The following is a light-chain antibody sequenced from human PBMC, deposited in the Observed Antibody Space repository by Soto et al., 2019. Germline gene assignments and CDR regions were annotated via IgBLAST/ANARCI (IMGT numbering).Light chain of an antibody. V-gene: IGLV1-40*01. CDR1: SSNIGAGYE. J-gene: IGLJ2*01. CDR2: SNT. CDR3: QSCDISLRGSGDVV. Sequence: QLVLTQPPSVSGAPGQRVTISCTGTSSNIGAGYEVHWYQQLPGTAPKLLIYSNTRRPSGVPDRFSGSKSGTSASLTITGLQAEDEADYYCQSCDISLRGSGDVVFGGGTKLTVL.